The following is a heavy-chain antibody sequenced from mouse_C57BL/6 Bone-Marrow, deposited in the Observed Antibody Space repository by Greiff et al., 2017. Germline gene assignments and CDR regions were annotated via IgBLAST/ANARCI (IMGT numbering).Heavy chain of an antibody. CDR2: FDPENGDT. J-gene: IGHJ3*01. CDR3: TTGLLAY. CDR1: GFNIKDDY. D-gene: IGHD3-1*01. V-gene: IGHV14-4*01. Sequence: EVQLQESGAELVRPGASVKLSCTASGFNIKDDYMHWVKQRPEQGLEWIGWFDPENGDTEYASKFQGKATITADTSSNTAYLQLSSLTSEDTAVYYCTTGLLAYWGQGTLVTVSA.